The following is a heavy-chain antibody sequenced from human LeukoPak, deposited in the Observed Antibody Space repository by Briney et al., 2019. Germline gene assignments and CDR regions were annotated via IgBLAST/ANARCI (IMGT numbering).Heavy chain of an antibody. D-gene: IGHD5-24*01. Sequence: PGGSLRLSCAASGFTFSNAWMSWVRQAPGKGLEWVGRIKSKTDGGTTDYAAPVKGRFTISRDDSKNTLCLQMNSLKTEDTAVYYCTTVVVEMATISDYWGQGTLVTVSS. CDR2: IKSKTDGGTT. CDR1: GFTFSNAW. CDR3: TTVVVEMATISDY. J-gene: IGHJ4*02. V-gene: IGHV3-15*01.